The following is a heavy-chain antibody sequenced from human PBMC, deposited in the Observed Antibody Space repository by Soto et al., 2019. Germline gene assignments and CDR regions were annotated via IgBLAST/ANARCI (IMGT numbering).Heavy chain of an antibody. CDR3: ARDWGTGFYHFDS. D-gene: IGHD6-19*01. CDR2: IYPSGRT. CDR1: FSSISTAFH. Sequence: SETLSLTCAASFSSISTAFHWGWLRQPPGWGVGCIGGIYPSGRTYCTPSPESRVTISADTCMNQISLALSSVTAADTALYYCARDWGTGFYHFDSWGQGTLVTVS. V-gene: IGHV4-38-2*02. J-gene: IGHJ4*02.